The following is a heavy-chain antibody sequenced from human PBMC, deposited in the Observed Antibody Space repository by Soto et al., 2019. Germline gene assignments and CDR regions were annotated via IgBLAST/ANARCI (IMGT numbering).Heavy chain of an antibody. J-gene: IGHJ4*02. CDR3: AKGSHYDILTGYYSVLFDY. Sequence: PGGSLRLSCAASGFTFSSYAMSWVRQAPGKGLEWVSAISGSGGSTYYADSVKGRFTISRDNSKNTLYLQTNSLRAEATAVYYCAKGSHYDILTGYYSVLFDYWGQAPLVTVSS. D-gene: IGHD3-9*01. CDR1: GFTFSSYA. CDR2: ISGSGGST. V-gene: IGHV3-23*01.